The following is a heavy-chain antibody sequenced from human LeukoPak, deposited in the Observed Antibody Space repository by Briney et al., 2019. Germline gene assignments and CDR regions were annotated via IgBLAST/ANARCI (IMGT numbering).Heavy chain of an antibody. J-gene: IGHJ4*02. D-gene: IGHD3-10*01. Sequence: PGRSLRLSCVVSGFTFSTYAMHWVRQAPGKGLEWVAIISYDGSDKYYADSVKGRFTISRDNSKNTLCLQMNSLRAEDTAVYYCAKDIRNDRFGGPGKYWGQGTLVTVSS. CDR2: ISYDGSDK. CDR3: AKDIRNDRFGGPGKY. CDR1: GFTFSTYA. V-gene: IGHV3-30*18.